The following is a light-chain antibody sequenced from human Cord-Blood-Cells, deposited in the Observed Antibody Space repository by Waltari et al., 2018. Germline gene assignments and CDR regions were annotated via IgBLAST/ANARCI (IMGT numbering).Light chain of an antibody. Sequence: QSALTQPRSVSGSPGQSVTISCTGTSRDVGGYNNVSWYQQPPGTAHKLMIYDVSKRPSGVPDRFSGSKSGNTASLTISGLQAEDEADYYCCSYAGSYTWVFGGGTKLTVL. CDR2: DVS. V-gene: IGLV2-11*01. J-gene: IGLJ3*02. CDR1: SRDVGGYNN. CDR3: CSYAGSYTWV.